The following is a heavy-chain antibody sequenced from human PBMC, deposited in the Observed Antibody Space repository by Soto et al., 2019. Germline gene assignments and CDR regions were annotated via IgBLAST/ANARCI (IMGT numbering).Heavy chain of an antibody. CDR2: INSEGSDA. CDR3: ARDLGTYWYNWFDP. V-gene: IGHV3-74*01. Sequence: PGGSLRLSCAASGFTFSVYWMHWVRQGPEKGLMWVSRINSEGSDAVYADSVKGRFTISRDNTKNTLYLQMNSLRVEDTAVYYCARDLGTYWYNWFDPWGQGTLVTVSS. J-gene: IGHJ5*02. D-gene: IGHD2-8*02. CDR1: GFTFSVYW.